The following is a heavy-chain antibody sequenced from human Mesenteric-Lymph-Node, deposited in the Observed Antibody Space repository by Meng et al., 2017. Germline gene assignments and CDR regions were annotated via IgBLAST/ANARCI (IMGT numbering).Heavy chain of an antibody. J-gene: IGHJ4*02. CDR3: VREVVVVVATLFDY. CDR2: LSGDDGST. Sequence: QVQLVQSGAEVKKPGASVKVSCKASGYTFSRHGITWLRQAPGQGLEWIGWLSGDDGSTNYAQKLRGRVTVTTDISTSTAYMELSSLRSEDTAMYYCVREVVVVVATLFDYWGQGTLVTVSS. V-gene: IGHV1-18*04. D-gene: IGHD2-15*01. CDR1: GYTFSRHG.